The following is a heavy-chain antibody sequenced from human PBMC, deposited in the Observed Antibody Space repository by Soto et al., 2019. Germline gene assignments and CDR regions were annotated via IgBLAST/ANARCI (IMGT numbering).Heavy chain of an antibody. V-gene: IGHV3-74*01. D-gene: IGHD1-1*01. J-gene: IGHJ4*02. CDR2: IKSDGSST. CDR3: ARGTHTHGRFDY. CDR1: VLTFSDYW. Sequence: EVQLVESGGGLVQPGGSLRLSCATPVLTFSDYWIHRGPKAPGKGLVWVSRIKSDGSSTNYADSVKGRFTISRENAKNTVYLQMNSLRAEDTAVYYCARGTHTHGRFDYWGQGTLVTVSS.